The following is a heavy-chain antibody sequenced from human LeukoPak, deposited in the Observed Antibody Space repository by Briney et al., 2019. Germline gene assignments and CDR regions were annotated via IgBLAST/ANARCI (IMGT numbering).Heavy chain of an antibody. Sequence: PGGSLRLSCAASGFIFSNAWMAWVRQAPGKGLEWVSSISSSSTYMYYVDSVKGRFTISRDNAKSSLYLQMNSLRAEDTAMYYCARDIVGGVIDYWGQGTRVTVSS. D-gene: IGHD1-26*01. CDR2: ISSSSTYM. CDR1: GFIFSNAW. CDR3: ARDIVGGVIDY. J-gene: IGHJ4*02. V-gene: IGHV3-21*01.